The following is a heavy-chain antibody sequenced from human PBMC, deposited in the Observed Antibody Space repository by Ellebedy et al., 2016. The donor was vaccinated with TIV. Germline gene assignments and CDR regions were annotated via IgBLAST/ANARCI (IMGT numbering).Heavy chain of an antibody. Sequence: PGGSLRLSCASSGFTFSNYGMDWVRQAPGKGLEWVSYISSFGATIFYADSVKGRFTISRDNAKNSLFLQMDSLKDEDTAVYYCTRNGDYDILTASDYWGQGTLVTVSS. D-gene: IGHD3-9*01. CDR3: TRNGDYDILTASDY. CDR2: ISSFGATI. CDR1: GFTFSNYG. V-gene: IGHV3-48*02. J-gene: IGHJ4*02.